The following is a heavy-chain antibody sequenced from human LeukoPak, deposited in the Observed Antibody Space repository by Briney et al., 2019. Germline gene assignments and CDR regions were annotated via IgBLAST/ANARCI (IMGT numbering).Heavy chain of an antibody. J-gene: IGHJ4*02. CDR2: ISGSGGST. CDR1: GFTFSSYA. V-gene: IGHV3-23*01. Sequence: GGSLRLSCAASGFTFSSYAMSWVRQAPGKGLEWVSAISGSGGSTYYVDSVKGRFTISRDNSKNTLYLQMNSLRAEDTAVYYCANHDYVWGSYRQIDYWGQGTLVTVSS. D-gene: IGHD3-16*02. CDR3: ANHDYVWGSYRQIDY.